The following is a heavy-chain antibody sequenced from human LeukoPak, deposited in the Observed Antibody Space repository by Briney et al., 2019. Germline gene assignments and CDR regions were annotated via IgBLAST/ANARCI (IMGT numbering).Heavy chain of an antibody. Sequence: GGSLRLSCAASGFTFSDYYMSWIRQAPGKGLEWVSYISSSGSTIYYADSVKGRFTISRDNAKNSLYLQMNSLRAEDTAVYYCASSRYGSSWYVADYWGQGTLVTVSS. J-gene: IGHJ4*02. CDR1: GFTFSDYY. CDR2: ISSSGSTI. V-gene: IGHV3-11*04. CDR3: ASSRYGSSWYVADY. D-gene: IGHD6-13*01.